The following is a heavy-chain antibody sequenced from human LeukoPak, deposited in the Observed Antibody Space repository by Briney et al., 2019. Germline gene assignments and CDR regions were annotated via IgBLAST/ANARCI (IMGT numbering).Heavy chain of an antibody. V-gene: IGHV3-11*04. D-gene: IGHD4-17*01. CDR2: ISSGGTTI. Sequence: GGSLRLSCAASGFNFSDYYMTWIRQAPGKGLEWVSYISSGGTTIDYADSVKGRFTISRDNAKNSLYLQMNSLRAEDTAVYFCARDQPLTVSSWGYFYYYLDVWGRGTTVTVSS. CDR3: ARDQPLTVSSWGYFYYYLDV. CDR1: GFNFSDYY. J-gene: IGHJ6*03.